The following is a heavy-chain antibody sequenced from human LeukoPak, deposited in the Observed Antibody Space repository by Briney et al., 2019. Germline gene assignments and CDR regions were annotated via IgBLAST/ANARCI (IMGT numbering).Heavy chain of an antibody. J-gene: IGHJ3*02. V-gene: IGHV4-59*08. CDR2: IYYSGST. CDR1: GGSISSYY. Sequence: SETLSLTCTVSGGSISSYYWSWIRQPPGKGLKWIGYIYYSGSTYYNPSLKSRVTISVDTSKNQFSLKLSSVTAADTAVYYCSSHQYYYGSGDAFDIWGQGTMVTVSS. D-gene: IGHD3-10*01. CDR3: SSHQYYYGSGDAFDI.